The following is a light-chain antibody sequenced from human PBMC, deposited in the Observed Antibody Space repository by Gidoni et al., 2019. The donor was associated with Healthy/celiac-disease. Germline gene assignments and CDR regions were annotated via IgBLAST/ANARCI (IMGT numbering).Light chain of an antibody. V-gene: IGKV1-5*03. CDR2: TAP. CDR3: QQYNSSPRT. Sequence: DIQRTQYPSTLSASVGDRVTITCRASQSISSWLAWYQQKPGKAPKLLIYTAPSLESGVPSRFSGSGSGTEFTLTISSLQPDDFATYYCQQYNSSPRTFGQGTKLEIK. CDR1: QSISSW. J-gene: IGKJ2*01.